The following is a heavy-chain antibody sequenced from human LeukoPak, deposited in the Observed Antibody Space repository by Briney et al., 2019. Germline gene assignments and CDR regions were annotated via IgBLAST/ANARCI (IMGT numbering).Heavy chain of an antibody. CDR2: LYSSGST. Sequence: SDTLSLTCTVSGGSISRDYWNWMRQPAGKGLEWIGRLYSSGSTNYNPSLKSRVTISVDTSKNQFSLKLSSVTAADTDVYYCARRGSAFDIWGQGTMVTVSS. V-gene: IGHV4-4*07. D-gene: IGHD2-15*01. J-gene: IGHJ3*02. CDR1: GGSISRDY. CDR3: ARRGSAFDI.